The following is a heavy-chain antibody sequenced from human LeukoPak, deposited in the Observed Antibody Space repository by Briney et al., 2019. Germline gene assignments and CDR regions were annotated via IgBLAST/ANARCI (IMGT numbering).Heavy chain of an antibody. V-gene: IGHV4-59*08. CDR1: GGSTGSDY. CDR2: VYYSGVT. CDR3: ARLSLHCSGGSCYRGAFDS. D-gene: IGHD2-15*01. Sequence: PSETLSLTCSVSGGSTGSDYWSWIRQPPGKGLEWIAYVYYSGVTSYNPSLKSRVAISIDTSKNQFSLNLTSVIAADTAVYYCARLSLHCSGGSCYRGAFDSWGQGTLVTVSS. J-gene: IGHJ4*02.